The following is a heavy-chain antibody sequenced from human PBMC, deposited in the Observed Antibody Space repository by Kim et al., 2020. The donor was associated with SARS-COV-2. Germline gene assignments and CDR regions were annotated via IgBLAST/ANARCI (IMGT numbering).Heavy chain of an antibody. J-gene: IGHJ4*02. V-gene: IGHV3-72*01. CDR2: TRNKDKSYTT. D-gene: IGHD3-9*01. CDR3: ARVASTGFYQNDY. CDR1: GFRFSDYY. Sequence: GGSLRLSCAASGFRFSDYYMDWVRQAPGKGLEWVGRTRNKDKSYTTQYAASVKGRFIISRDDSKNSLYLHMNSLKTEDTAMYFCARVASTGFYQNDYWGQGTLVTVSS.